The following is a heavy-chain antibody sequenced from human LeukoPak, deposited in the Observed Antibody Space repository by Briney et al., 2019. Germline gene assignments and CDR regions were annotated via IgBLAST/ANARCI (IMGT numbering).Heavy chain of an antibody. CDR1: GFTFSSYS. CDR2: ISSSSSYI. Sequence: GGSLRLSCAASGFTFSSYSMNWVRQAPGKGLEWVSSISSSSSYIYYVDSVKGRFTISRDNAKNSLYLQMNSLRAEDTAVYYCARGWGYSYVYADYWGQEPLVTVSS. CDR3: ARGWGYSYVYADY. D-gene: IGHD5-18*01. V-gene: IGHV3-21*01. J-gene: IGHJ4*02.